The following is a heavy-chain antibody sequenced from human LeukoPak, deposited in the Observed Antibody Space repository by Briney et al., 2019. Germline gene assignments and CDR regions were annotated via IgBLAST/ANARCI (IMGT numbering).Heavy chain of an antibody. CDR1: GGSISSGSYY. V-gene: IGHV4-61*09. CDR3: ARAATGTTRYYYYYGMDV. J-gene: IGHJ6*02. D-gene: IGHD1-1*01. Sequence: PSQTLSLTCTVSGGSISSGSYYLNWIRQPAGKGLEWIGHIYISGSTNYNPSLKSRVTISVDTSKNQFSLKLNSVTAADTAVYYCARAATGTTRYYYYYGMDVWGQGTTVTVSS. CDR2: IYISGST.